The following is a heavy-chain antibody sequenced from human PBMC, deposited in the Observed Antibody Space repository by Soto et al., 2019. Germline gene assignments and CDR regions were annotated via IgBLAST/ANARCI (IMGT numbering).Heavy chain of an antibody. D-gene: IGHD3-10*01. CDR1: AFTFSRFT. J-gene: IGHJ5*02. CDR2: ISGGGDNT. Sequence: EVQLLESGGGLVQPGGSLRLSCAASAFTFSRFTMSWVRQTPGNGLEWVSAISGGGDNTFYADSVKGRFTISRDISKNTLYLQMNGLRVEDTAVYYCAKGLSGSGAYQWFDPWGQGTLVTVSS. V-gene: IGHV3-23*01. CDR3: AKGLSGSGAYQWFDP.